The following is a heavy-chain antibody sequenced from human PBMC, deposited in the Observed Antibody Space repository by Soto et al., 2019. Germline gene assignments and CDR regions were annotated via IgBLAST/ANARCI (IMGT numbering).Heavy chain of an antibody. D-gene: IGHD3-3*01. J-gene: IGHJ4*02. CDR1: GFTFSSYA. V-gene: IGHV3-23*01. CDR3: AKGPIFGVENIYDY. CDR2: MSGAGRSS. Sequence: DVQLLVSGGDLVQPGGSLRLSCAASGFTFSSYAMSWVRQAPGKGLEWVSSMSGAGRSSYDADSVKGRFTISRDNSKNTLYLQMNNLRAEDTALYYCAKGPIFGVENIYDYWGQGTLVTVSS.